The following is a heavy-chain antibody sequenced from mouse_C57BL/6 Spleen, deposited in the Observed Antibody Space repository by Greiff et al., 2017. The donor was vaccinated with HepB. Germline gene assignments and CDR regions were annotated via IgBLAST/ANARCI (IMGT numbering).Heavy chain of an antibody. CDR3: ARRGLGQGYFDY. D-gene: IGHD4-1*01. CDR2: IYPGDGDT. J-gene: IGHJ2*01. CDR1: GYAFSSYW. Sequence: VKLMESGAELVKPGASVKISCKASGYAFSSYWMNWVKQRPGKGLEWIGQIYPGDGDTNYNGKFKGKATLTADKSSSTAYMQLSSLTSEDSAVYFCARRGLGQGYFDYWGQGTTLTVSS. V-gene: IGHV1-80*01.